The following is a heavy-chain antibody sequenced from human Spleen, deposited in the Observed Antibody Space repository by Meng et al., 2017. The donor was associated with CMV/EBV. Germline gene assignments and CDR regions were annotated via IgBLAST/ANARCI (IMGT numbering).Heavy chain of an antibody. CDR2: IYFRGST. CDR1: NDSVTANIYF. V-gene: IGHV4-39*07. D-gene: IGHD1-14*01. Sequence: SETLSLTCTLSNDSVTANIYFWGWIRQPPGKGLEWIGSIYFRGSTYYNPSLKSRIAISLDVSKKQVSLRLNSVNTADTAVYYCATGRNHFFDHWGQGTLVTVSS. J-gene: IGHJ4*01. CDR3: ATGRNHFFDH.